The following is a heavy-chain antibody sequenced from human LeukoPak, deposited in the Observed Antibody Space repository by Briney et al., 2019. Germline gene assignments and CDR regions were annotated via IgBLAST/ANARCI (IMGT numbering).Heavy chain of an antibody. CDR3: ARGGGGGPLDY. V-gene: IGHV3-66*01. CDR2: IYSGGNT. J-gene: IGHJ4*02. Sequence: GGSLRLSCAASGFTVSSNYMNWVRQAPGKGLEWVSMIYSGGNTFYTDSVKGRFTISRDNSKNTLYLQMNSLRAEDTAVYYCARGGGGGPLDYWGQGTLVTVSS. D-gene: IGHD3-16*01. CDR1: GFTVSSNY.